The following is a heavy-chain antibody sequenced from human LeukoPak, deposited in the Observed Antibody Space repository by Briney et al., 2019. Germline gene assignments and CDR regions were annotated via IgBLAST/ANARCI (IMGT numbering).Heavy chain of an antibody. CDR2: IKQDGSEK. J-gene: IGHJ3*02. Sequence: PGGSLRLSCAASGFTFSSYWMSWVRQAPGKGLEWVANIKQDGSEKYYVDSVKGRFTISRDNAKNSLYLQMNSLRAEDTAVYYCARKAESYYHDAFDIWGQGTMVTVSS. CDR3: ARKAESYYHDAFDI. V-gene: IGHV3-7*01. D-gene: IGHD3-10*01. CDR1: GFTFSSYW.